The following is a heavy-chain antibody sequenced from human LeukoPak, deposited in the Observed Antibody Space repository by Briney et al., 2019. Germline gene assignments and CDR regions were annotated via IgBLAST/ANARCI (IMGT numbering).Heavy chain of an antibody. CDR1: GFTFSSYS. Sequence: SGGSLRLSCAASGFTFSSYSMNWVRQAPGKGLEWVSSISSSSSTIYYADSVKGRFTVSRDNAKNSLYLQMNSLRAEDTAVYYCARSLLKQQLVSFDYWGQGTLVTVSS. V-gene: IGHV3-48*01. J-gene: IGHJ4*02. CDR3: ARSLLKQQLVSFDY. CDR2: ISSSSSTI. D-gene: IGHD6-13*01.